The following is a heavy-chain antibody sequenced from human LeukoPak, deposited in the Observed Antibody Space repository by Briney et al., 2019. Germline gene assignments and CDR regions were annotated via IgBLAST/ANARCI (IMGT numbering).Heavy chain of an antibody. J-gene: IGHJ2*01. Sequence: NASETLSLTCTVSGGSISSYYWSWIRQPPGNGLVWIGYTCYSGSTNYNPSLKSRVTISVDTSKNQFTLKLSSVTPADTAVYYCARAHDILTGYYPYWYFDLWGRGTLVTVSS. V-gene: IGHV4-59*01. CDR2: TCYSGST. CDR3: ARAHDILTGYYPYWYFDL. D-gene: IGHD3-9*01. CDR1: GGSISSYY.